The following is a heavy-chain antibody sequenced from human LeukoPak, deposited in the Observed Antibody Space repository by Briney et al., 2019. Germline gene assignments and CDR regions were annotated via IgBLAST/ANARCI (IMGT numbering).Heavy chain of an antibody. CDR3: ARDRHYDYVWGTYRQDTFDF. Sequence: GGSLRLSCAASAFTFSRYGMHWVRQAPGKGLEWVTFIRYDGSKKYYADSVKGRFTISRDNAKNSLYLQMNSLRAEDTAVYYCARDRHYDYVWGTYRQDTFDFWGQGTLVTVSS. CDR1: AFTFSRYG. J-gene: IGHJ4*02. D-gene: IGHD3-16*02. V-gene: IGHV3-30*02. CDR2: IRYDGSKK.